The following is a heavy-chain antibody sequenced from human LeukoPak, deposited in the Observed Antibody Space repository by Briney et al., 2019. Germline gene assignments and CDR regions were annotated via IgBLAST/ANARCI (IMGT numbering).Heavy chain of an antibody. V-gene: IGHV4-34*01. CDR1: GGSFSGYY. Sequence: SETLSLTCAVYGGSFSGYYWSWIRQPPGKGLEWIGEINHSGSTNYNPSLKSRVTISVDTSKNQFSLKLSSVTASDTAVYYCARHGRAMDVWGKGTTVTVSS. CDR2: INHSGST. CDR3: ARHGRAMDV. D-gene: IGHD1-26*01. J-gene: IGHJ6*03.